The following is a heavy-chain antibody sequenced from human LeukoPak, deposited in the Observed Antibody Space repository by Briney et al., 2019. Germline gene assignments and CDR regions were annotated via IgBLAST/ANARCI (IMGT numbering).Heavy chain of an antibody. D-gene: IGHD3-16*02. J-gene: IGHJ4*02. CDR2: IYTSGST. Sequence: SETLSLTCTVSGGSISSGSYYWSWIRQPAGKGLEWIGRIYTSGSTNYNPSLKSRVTISVDTSKNQFSLKLSSVTAADTAVYYCARETYYDYVWGSYRPVRYFDYWGQGTLVTVPS. CDR3: ARETYYDYVWGSYRPVRYFDY. CDR1: GGSISSGSYY. V-gene: IGHV4-61*02.